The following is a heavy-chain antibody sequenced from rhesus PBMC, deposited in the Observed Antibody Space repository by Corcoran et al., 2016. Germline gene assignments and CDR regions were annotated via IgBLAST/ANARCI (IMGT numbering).Heavy chain of an antibody. Sequence: VQLRESGPAVVKPSDTLSLTCAVSCDSIRSPSCCSWFPPSPRTGRECIGNVVGSTGSSEYSPSLESRVTISKDTSNNRFSLNLISVTAADNAIYYCARRFGTSFDYWGQGVLVTVSS. CDR1: CDSIRSPSC. J-gene: IGHJ4*01. CDR3: ARRFGTSFDY. V-gene: IGHV4-93*01. CDR2: VVGSTGSS. D-gene: IGHD4-29*01.